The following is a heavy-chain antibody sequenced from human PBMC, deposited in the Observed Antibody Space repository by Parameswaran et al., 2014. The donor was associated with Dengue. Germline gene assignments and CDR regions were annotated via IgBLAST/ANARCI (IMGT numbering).Heavy chain of an antibody. CDR2: TYYRSKWYN. Sequence: KWIRQSPSRGLEWLGRTYYRSKWYNDYAVSVKSRITINPDTSKNQFSLQLNSVTPEDTAVYYCARDHHGGSYSGLDYWGQGTLVTVSS. V-gene: IGHV6-1*01. J-gene: IGHJ4*02. CDR3: ARDHHGGSYSGLDY. D-gene: IGHD1-26*01.